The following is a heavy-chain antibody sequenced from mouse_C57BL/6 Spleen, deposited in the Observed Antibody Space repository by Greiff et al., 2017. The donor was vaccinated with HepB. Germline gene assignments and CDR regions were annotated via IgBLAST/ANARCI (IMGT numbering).Heavy chain of an antibody. CDR2: INPNNGGT. CDR3: ARENYSNYGAMDY. D-gene: IGHD2-5*01. V-gene: IGHV1-26*01. CDR1: GYTFTDYY. J-gene: IGHJ4*01. Sequence: VQLQQSGPELVKPGASVKISCKASGYTFTDYYMNWVKQSHGKSLEWIGDINPNNGGTSYNQKFKGKATLTVDKSSSTAYMELRSLTSEDSAVYYCARENYSNYGAMDYWGQGTSVTVSS.